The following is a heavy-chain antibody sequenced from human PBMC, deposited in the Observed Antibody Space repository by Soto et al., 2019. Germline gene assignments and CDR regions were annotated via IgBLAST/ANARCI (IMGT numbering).Heavy chain of an antibody. V-gene: IGHV1-18*01. D-gene: IGHD1-26*01. CDR2: TSAYNGNT. J-gene: IGHJ4*02. CDR1: GFSFVDYS. Sequence: QVQLMQSGAEVKTPGASVMVSCKASGFSFVDYSFTWVRQAPGQGLEWMGWTSAYNGNTKYAQKFQGRVTMTTDTSTGTAYMELRSLRSDDTALYFCVRLPCGGGTYYPPTFDYWGQGTLVTVSS. CDR3: VRLPCGGGTYYPPTFDY.